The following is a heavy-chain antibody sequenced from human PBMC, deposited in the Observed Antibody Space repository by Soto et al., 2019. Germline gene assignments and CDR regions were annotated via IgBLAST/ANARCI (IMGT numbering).Heavy chain of an antibody. Sequence: HPGGSLRLSCAASGFTVSSNYMSWVRQAPGKGLEWVSVIYSGGSTYYADSVKGRFTISRDNSKNTLYLQMNSLRAEDTAVYYCARGIVVVPAAANDAFDIWGQGTMVTVSS. V-gene: IGHV3-53*01. CDR1: GFTVSSNY. CDR3: ARGIVVVPAAANDAFDI. CDR2: IYSGGST. J-gene: IGHJ3*02. D-gene: IGHD2-2*01.